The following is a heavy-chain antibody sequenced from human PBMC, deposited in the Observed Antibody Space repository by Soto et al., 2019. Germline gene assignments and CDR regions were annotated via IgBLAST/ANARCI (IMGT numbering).Heavy chain of an antibody. V-gene: IGHV3-7*05. Sequence: GGSLRLSCAASGFTFSSYWMSWVRQAPGKGLEWVANIKQDGSEKYYVDSVKGRFTISRDNAKNSLYLQMNSLRAEDTAVYYCARERYYGSGSYNDYWGQGTLVTVS. CDR1: GFTFSSYW. J-gene: IGHJ4*02. CDR2: IKQDGSEK. D-gene: IGHD3-10*01. CDR3: ARERYYGSGSYNDY.